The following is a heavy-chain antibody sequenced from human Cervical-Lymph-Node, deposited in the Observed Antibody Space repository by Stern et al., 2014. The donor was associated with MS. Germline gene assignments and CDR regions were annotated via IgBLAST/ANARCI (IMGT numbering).Heavy chain of an antibody. CDR2: INPNSGAT. V-gene: IGHV1-2*02. CDR1: ENTFTGYY. D-gene: IGHD1-26*01. CDR3: ARISLGSGIDY. J-gene: IGHJ4*02. Sequence: QVQLVQSGAEVKKPGASVKVNCKTSENTFTGYYIHWVRQAPGQGLEWMGWINPNSGATNYAQWFQDRVSLTSDTSNSLAYMELDRLTSDDTAVYYCARISLGSGIDYWGQGSLVTVSS.